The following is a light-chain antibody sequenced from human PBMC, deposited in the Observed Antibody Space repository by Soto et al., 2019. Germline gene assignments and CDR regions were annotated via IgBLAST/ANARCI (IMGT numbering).Light chain of an antibody. V-gene: IGKV1-5*03. CDR1: QSISSR. CDR3: QQHNSFSIT. J-gene: IGKJ5*01. CDR2: KAS. Sequence: DIQMTQSPSTLSASVGDRFTITCRASQSISSRLAWYQQKPGKAPKLLIYKASSLESGVPSRFSGSGSGTEFTLTINSLQADDFATYYCQQHNSFSITFGQGTRLEIK.